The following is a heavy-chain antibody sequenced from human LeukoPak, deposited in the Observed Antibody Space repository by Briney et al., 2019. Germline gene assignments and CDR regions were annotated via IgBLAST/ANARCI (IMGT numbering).Heavy chain of an antibody. J-gene: IGHJ4*02. V-gene: IGHV1-2*06. D-gene: IGHD2-21*02. CDR2: INPNSGGT. CDR1: GYTFTGYY. Sequence: ASVKVSCKASGYTFTGYYMHWVRQAPGQGLEWMGRINPNSGGTNYAQKFQGRVTMTRDTSISTAYMELSRLRSDDTAVYYCAIPQGFLAYCGGDCYPEGDHWGQGTLVTVSS. CDR3: AIPQGFLAYCGGDCYPEGDH.